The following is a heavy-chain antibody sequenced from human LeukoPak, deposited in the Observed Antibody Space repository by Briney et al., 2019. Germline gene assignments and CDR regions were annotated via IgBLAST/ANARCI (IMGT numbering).Heavy chain of an antibody. CDR1: GYTFTSYG. J-gene: IGHJ4*02. Sequence: ASVKVSCKASGYTFTSYGFSWARQAPGQGLEWMGWVSAYNGDTNYAQKVQGRVTMTTDTSTSTAYMELRSLRSDDTAVYYCARIAQQHLARHFDFWGQGTLVTVSS. CDR3: ARIAQQHLARHFDF. D-gene: IGHD6-13*01. CDR2: VSAYNGDT. V-gene: IGHV1-18*04.